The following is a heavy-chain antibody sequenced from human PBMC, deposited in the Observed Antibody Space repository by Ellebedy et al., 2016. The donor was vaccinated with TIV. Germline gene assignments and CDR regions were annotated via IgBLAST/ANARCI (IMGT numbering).Heavy chain of an antibody. D-gene: IGHD6-19*01. Sequence: GGSLRLXXTASGLIFTTHAIHWVRQAPGKGLEWVAVISYDGNAQYYGDSVKGRFSISRDDSKDTVYLQMNNLKSVDTAVYHCTKGPRPEQWLAPFDHWGQGTSVTVSS. CDR3: TKGPRPEQWLAPFDH. J-gene: IGHJ4*02. V-gene: IGHV3-30*18. CDR1: GLIFTTHA. CDR2: ISYDGNAQ.